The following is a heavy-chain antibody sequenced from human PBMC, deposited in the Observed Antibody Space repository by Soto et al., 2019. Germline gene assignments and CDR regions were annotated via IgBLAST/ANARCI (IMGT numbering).Heavy chain of an antibody. CDR1: GYTFTSYA. Sequence: GASVKVSCKASGYTFTSYAMHWVRQAPGQRLEWMGWINAGNGNTKYSQKFQGRVTITRDTSASTAYMELSSLRSEDTAVYYCVREGAVGLYYYYGMDIWGQGTTVTVSS. CDR2: INAGNGNT. J-gene: IGHJ6*02. CDR3: VREGAVGLYYYYGMDI. V-gene: IGHV1-3*01. D-gene: IGHD1-26*01.